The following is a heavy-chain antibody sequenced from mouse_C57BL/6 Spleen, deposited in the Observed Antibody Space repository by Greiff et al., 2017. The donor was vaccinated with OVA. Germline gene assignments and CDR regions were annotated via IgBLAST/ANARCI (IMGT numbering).Heavy chain of an antibody. Sequence: VQLQQPGTELVKPGASVKLSCKASGYTFTSYWMHWVKQRPGQGLEWIGYINPSNGGTNYNEKFKSKATLTVDNSSSTAYLQLISLTSEDSAVYYCARGAGYGNYDAMDYWGPGTSVTVS. CDR3: ARGAGYGNYDAMDY. J-gene: IGHJ4*01. CDR1: GYTFTSYW. D-gene: IGHD2-1*01. V-gene: IGHV1-53*01. CDR2: INPSNGGT.